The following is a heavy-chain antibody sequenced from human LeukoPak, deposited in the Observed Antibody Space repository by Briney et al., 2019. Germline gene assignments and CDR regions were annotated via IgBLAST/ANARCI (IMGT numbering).Heavy chain of an antibody. J-gene: IGHJ4*02. D-gene: IGHD1-26*01. CDR3: AKNSGSTAL. V-gene: IGHV3-30*18. Sequence: PGGSLRLSCAASGFTFSNYGMHWVGQAPGKGLEWVSVISYDGSNKYYADSVKGRFTISRDNSKNTLYLQMNSLRAEDTAMYYCAKNSGSTALWGQGTLVTVSS. CDR2: ISYDGSNK. CDR1: GFTFSNYG.